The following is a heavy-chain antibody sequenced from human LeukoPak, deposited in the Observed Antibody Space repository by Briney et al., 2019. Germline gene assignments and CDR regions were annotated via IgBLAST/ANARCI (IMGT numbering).Heavy chain of an antibody. CDR2: IIPIFGTA. CDR1: GCTFSSYA. CDR3: ASKMVRGESYDY. J-gene: IGHJ4*02. V-gene: IGHV1-69*05. Sequence: SVKVSCKASGCTFSSYAISWVRQAPGQGLEWMGGIIPIFGTANYAQKFQGRVTITTDESTSTAYMELSSLRSEDTAVYYCASKMVRGESYDYWGQGTLVTVPA. D-gene: IGHD3-10*01.